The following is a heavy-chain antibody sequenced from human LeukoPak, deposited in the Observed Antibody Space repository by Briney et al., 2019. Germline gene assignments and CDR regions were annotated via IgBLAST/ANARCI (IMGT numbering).Heavy chain of an antibody. Sequence: SETLSLTCAVFGGPFADFYWAYVRQPPGEGLEWIGEIHPGGTTNYNPSLTSRVTMSVDTSKNQFSLRLTSVTAADTAVYFCARYRYKTSELDYWGQGTLVTVSS. CDR3: ARYRYKTSELDY. CDR2: IHPGGTT. CDR1: GGPFADFY. D-gene: IGHD3-16*02. J-gene: IGHJ4*02. V-gene: IGHV4-34*01.